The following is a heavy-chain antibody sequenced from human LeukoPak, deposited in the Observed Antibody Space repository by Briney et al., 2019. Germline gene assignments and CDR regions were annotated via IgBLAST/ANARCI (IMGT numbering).Heavy chain of an antibody. CDR2: IYASGNT. D-gene: IGHD3-22*01. V-gene: IGHV4-4*07. CDR1: GGSISSYY. CDR3: ARDPMYYYDSSGSLDY. Sequence: SETLSLTCTVSGGSISSYYWSWVRQPAGKGLEWIGRIYASGNTNYNPSLKGRVTMTVDTSKNQFSLNLSSVTAADTAVYYCARDPMYYYDSSGSLDYWGQGTLVTVSS. J-gene: IGHJ4*02.